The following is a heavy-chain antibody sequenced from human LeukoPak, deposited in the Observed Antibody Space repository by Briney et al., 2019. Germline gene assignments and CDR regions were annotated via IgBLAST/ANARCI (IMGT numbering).Heavy chain of an antibody. J-gene: IGHJ5*02. V-gene: IGHV1-2*02. D-gene: IGHD3-3*01. CDR2: INPNSGGT. CDR3: ARAPFYDFWSGYYTDNWFDP. Sequence: ASVKVSCKASGYTFTGYYMHWVRQAPGQGLEWMGWINPNSGGTNYAQKFQGRVTMTRDTSISTAYMELSRLRSDDTAVYYCARAPFYDFWSGYYTDNWFDPWGQGTLVTVSS. CDR1: GYTFTGYY.